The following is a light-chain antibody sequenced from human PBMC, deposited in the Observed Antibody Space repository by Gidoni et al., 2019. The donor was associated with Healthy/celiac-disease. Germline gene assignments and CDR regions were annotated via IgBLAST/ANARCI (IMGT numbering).Light chain of an antibody. CDR1: QSVLYSSNNKNY. CDR2: WAS. J-gene: IGKJ3*01. Sequence: DIVMTQAPDSLAVSLGERATINCKSSQSVLYSSNNKNYLAWYQQKPGQPPMLLIYWASSRESGVHDRFSGSGSGTDFTLTISSLQAEDVAVYYCQQYYSTPFTFGPGTKVDIK. V-gene: IGKV4-1*01. CDR3: QQYYSTPFT.